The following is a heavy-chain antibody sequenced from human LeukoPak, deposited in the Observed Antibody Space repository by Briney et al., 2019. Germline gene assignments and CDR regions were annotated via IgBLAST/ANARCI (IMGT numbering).Heavy chain of an antibody. V-gene: IGHV4-39*01. Sequence: PSETLSLTCTVSGGSISSTRYYWGWIRQPPGKGREWIGSIYYSGSTYYTPSLKSRLTISVDTSKNQFSQTLSSVTAADTAVYYCARAPQYGVSWFDSWGQGNLVPVSS. CDR2: IYYSGST. J-gene: IGHJ5*01. CDR3: ARAPQYGVSWFDS. D-gene: IGHD3-10*01. CDR1: GGSISSTRYY.